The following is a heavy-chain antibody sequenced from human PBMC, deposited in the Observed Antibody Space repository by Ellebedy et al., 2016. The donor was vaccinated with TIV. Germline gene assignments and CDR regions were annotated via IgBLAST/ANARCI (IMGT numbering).Heavy chain of an antibody. CDR1: GYTFTSYG. J-gene: IGHJ6*02. Sequence: ASVKVSXKASGYTFTSYGISWVRQAPGQGLEWMGWINPNSGGTNYAQKFQGRVTMTRDTSISTAYMELSRLRSDDTAVYYCARDSLVPLLYLPPIEYSSSSVDYYYGMDVWGQGTTVTVSS. CDR3: ARDSLVPLLYLPPIEYSSSSVDYYYGMDV. D-gene: IGHD6-6*01. V-gene: IGHV1-2*02. CDR2: INPNSGGT.